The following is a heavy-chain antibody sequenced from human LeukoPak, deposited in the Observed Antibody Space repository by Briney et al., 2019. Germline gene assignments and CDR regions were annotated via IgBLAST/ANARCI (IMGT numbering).Heavy chain of an antibody. D-gene: IGHD6-19*01. CDR2: IYYSGST. J-gene: IGHJ6*03. CDR1: GGSISSSSYY. Sequence: SETLSLTCTDSGGSISSSSYYWGWIRQPPGKGLEWIGSIYYSGSTYYNPSLKSRVTISVDTSKNQFSLKLSSVTAADTAVYYCARRALAVAGTPNYYYYMDVWGKGTTVTVSS. V-gene: IGHV4-39*01. CDR3: ARRALAVAGTPNYYYYMDV.